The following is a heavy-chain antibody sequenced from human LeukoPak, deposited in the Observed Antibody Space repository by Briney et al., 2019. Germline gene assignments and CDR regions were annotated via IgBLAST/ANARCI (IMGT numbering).Heavy chain of an antibody. CDR2: INHSGST. V-gene: IGHV4-34*01. CDR1: GGSFSGYY. Sequence: SETLSLTCAVYGGSFSGYYWSWIRQPPGKGLEWIGEINHSGSTNYNPSLKGRVTISVDTSKNQFSLKLSSVTAADTAVYYCAAGEILEWLSGFDPWGQGTLVTVSS. CDR3: AAGEILEWLSGFDP. J-gene: IGHJ5*02. D-gene: IGHD3-3*01.